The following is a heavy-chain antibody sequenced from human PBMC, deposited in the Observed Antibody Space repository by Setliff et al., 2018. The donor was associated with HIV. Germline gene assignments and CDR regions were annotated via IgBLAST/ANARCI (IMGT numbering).Heavy chain of an antibody. CDR3: ARAYGGYVPKAWYFDL. J-gene: IGHJ2*01. CDR2: ISSTGSYI. Sequence: GESLKISCAVSGFTFSDYSMNWVRQAPGKGLEWVSSISSTGSYIYYADSVKGRFTISRDNAKNSLFLQMNSLRAEDTAVYYCARAYGGYVPKAWYFDLWGRGTLVTVSS. CDR1: GFTFSDYS. D-gene: IGHD5-12*01. V-gene: IGHV3-21*01.